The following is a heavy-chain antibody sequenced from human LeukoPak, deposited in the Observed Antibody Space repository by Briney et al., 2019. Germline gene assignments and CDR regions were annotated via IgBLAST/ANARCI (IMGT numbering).Heavy chain of an antibody. CDR3: ARDKRNDVGDY. J-gene: IGHJ4*02. CDR2: INPSCGST. Sequence: ASVNVSCKASGYTFTSYYMHAVRQAPGQRLEWMGIINPSCGSTSYAQKFQGRVTMNRDKSTSTVYMELSSLRSEDTAVYYCARDKRNDVGDYWGQGTLVTVSS. CDR1: GYTFTSYY. V-gene: IGHV1-46*01. D-gene: IGHD1-1*01.